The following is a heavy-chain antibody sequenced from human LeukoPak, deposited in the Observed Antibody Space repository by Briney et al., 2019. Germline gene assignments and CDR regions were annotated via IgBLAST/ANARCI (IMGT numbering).Heavy chain of an antibody. V-gene: IGHV4-39*01. Sequence: KPSETLSLTCTVPGGSISSSSYFWGWIRQPPGKGLEWIGNLYYSGSTYYNPSLKSRVTISVDTSKNQFSLKLSSVTAADTAVYYCARQVLSYCSGGSCYGGNVDYWGQGTLVTVSS. CDR3: ARQVLSYCSGGSCYGGNVDY. D-gene: IGHD2-15*01. CDR1: GGSISSSSYF. J-gene: IGHJ4*02. CDR2: LYYSGST.